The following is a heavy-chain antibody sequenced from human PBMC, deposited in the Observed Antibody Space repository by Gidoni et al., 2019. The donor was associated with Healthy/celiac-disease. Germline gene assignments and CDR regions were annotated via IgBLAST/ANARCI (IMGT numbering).Heavy chain of an antibody. J-gene: IGHJ4*02. CDR1: GFTFISYA. V-gene: IGHV3-23*01. CDR2: ISGSGGST. Sequence: EVQLLESGGGLVQPGGSLRLSCAASGFTFISYAMGWVRQAPGKGLEWVSAISGSGGSTYYADSVKGRFTISRDNSKNTLYLQMNSLRAEDTAVYYCAKDKRGSYGDYDYWGQGTLVTVSS. CDR3: AKDKRGSYGDYDY. D-gene: IGHD4-17*01.